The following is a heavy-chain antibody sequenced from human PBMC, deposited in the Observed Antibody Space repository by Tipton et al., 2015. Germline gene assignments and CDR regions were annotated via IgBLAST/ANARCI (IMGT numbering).Heavy chain of an antibody. CDR3: AAGSDWVYFFDF. V-gene: IGHV1-18*01. J-gene: IGHJ4*02. D-gene: IGHD3/OR15-3a*01. Sequence: QLVQSGAEVKRPGASVTVSCKGSGYAFTSYGVSWVRLAPGQGLEWMGWISGYTGDTNTAQKFQDRLTMTTDTSTSTAYMELRSLTSDDTAVYYCAAGSDWVYFFDFWGQGTLVTVSS. CDR1: GYAFTSYG. CDR2: ISGYTGDT.